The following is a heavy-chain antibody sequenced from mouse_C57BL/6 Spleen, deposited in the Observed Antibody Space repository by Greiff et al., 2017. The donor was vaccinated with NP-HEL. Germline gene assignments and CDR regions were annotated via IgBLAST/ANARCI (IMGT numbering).Heavy chain of an antibody. CDR1: GYTFTSYW. V-gene: IGHV1-50*01. D-gene: IGHD2-12*01. CDR3: AISTTGDYLDY. Sequence: QVQLQQPGAELVKPGASVKLSCKASGYTFTSYWMQWVKQRPGQGLEWIGEIDPSDSYTNYNQKFKGKATLTVDTSSSTAYMQLSSLTSEDSAVYYCAISTTGDYLDYWGQGTTLTVSS. J-gene: IGHJ2*01. CDR2: IDPSDSYT.